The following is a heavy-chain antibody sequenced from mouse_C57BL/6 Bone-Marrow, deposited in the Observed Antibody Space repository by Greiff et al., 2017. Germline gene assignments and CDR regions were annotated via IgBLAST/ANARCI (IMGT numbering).Heavy chain of an antibody. CDR1: GYTFTSYW. V-gene: IGHV1-64*01. CDR2: IRPNSGST. J-gene: IGHJ3*01. CDR3: ARRNWDGPFAY. D-gene: IGHD4-1*01. Sequence: QVQLQQPGAELVKPGASVKLSCKASGYTFTSYWMHWVKQRPGQGLEWIGMIRPNSGSTNYNEKFKSKATLTVDKSSSTAYMQLSSLTSEDSAVYYCARRNWDGPFAYWGQGTLVTVSA.